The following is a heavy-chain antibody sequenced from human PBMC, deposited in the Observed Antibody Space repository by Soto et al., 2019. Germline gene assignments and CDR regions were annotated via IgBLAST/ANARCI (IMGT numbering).Heavy chain of an antibody. CDR1: GGSFSGYY. CDR2: INHSGST. Sequence: QVQLRQWGAGLLKPSETLSLTCAVYGGSFSGYYWSWIRQPPGKGLEWIGEINHSGSTNYNPSLKSRVTISVDTSKNQFSLKLSSVTAADTAVYYCARAGVVVVPGGFDYWGQGTLVTVSS. CDR3: ARAGVVVVPGGFDY. J-gene: IGHJ4*02. D-gene: IGHD2-15*01. V-gene: IGHV4-34*01.